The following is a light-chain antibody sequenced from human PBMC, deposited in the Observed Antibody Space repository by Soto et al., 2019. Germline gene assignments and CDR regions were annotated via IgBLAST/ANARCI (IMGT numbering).Light chain of an antibody. V-gene: IGKV3-11*01. Sequence: EIVLTQSPVALSLSPGQRAPLSCRASHSINTFLAWYQQKPGQAPRLLIYDASDRATGIPDRFSGSGYGTDFTLTISSLETEDFAVYYCQQYNNWPFTFGQGTRLEIK. CDR1: HSINTF. J-gene: IGKJ5*01. CDR2: DAS. CDR3: QQYNNWPFT.